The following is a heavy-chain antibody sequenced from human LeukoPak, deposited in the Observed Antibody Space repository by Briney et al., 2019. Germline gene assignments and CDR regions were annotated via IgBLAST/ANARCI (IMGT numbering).Heavy chain of an antibody. Sequence: PGGSLRLSCAVSGLTFSNYWVHCVRQAPGKGLEWVSIIYSGGTTSYSDSVKGRFTISRDSSENTLYLQMNSLRVEDTAVYYCTREVKKGIVAAGSRNYWGQGTLVTVSS. CDR3: TREVKKGIVAAGSRNY. D-gene: IGHD6-13*01. J-gene: IGHJ4*02. CDR1: GLTFSNYW. CDR2: IYSGGTT. V-gene: IGHV3-53*01.